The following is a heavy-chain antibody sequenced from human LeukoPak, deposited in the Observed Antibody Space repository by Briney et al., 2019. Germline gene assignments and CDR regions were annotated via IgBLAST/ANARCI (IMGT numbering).Heavy chain of an antibody. CDR1: GFAFSSYA. D-gene: IGHD2-21*02. V-gene: IGHV3-23*01. J-gene: IGHJ4*02. CDR3: ARFRTWGDKAFDY. CDR2: ISGSGGST. Sequence: GGSLRLSCAASGFAFSSYAISWVRQAPGKGLEWVSSISGSGGSTYYADSVKGRFTISRDSAKNSLYLQINSLRAEDTAVYYCARFRTWGDKAFDYWGQGTLVTVSS.